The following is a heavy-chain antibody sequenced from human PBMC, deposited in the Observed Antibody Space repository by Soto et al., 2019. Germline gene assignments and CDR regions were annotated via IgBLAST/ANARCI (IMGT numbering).Heavy chain of an antibody. V-gene: IGHV3-30*04. Sequence: GGSLRLSCAASGFTFSSYAMHWVRQAPGKGLEWVAVISYDGSNKYYADSVKGRFTISRDNSKNTLYLQMNSLRAADTAVYYCARDGCTNGVCYGGYYYGMDVWGQGTTVTVTS. J-gene: IGHJ6*02. CDR1: GFTFSSYA. CDR3: ARDGCTNGVCYGGYYYGMDV. CDR2: ISYDGSNK. D-gene: IGHD2-8*01.